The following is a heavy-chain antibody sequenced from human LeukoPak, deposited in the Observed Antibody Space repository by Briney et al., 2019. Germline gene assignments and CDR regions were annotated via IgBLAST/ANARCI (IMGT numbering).Heavy chain of an antibody. CDR1: GFTFSTYS. Sequence: GGSLRLSCAASGFTFSTYSMNWVRQAPGKGLEWVSYISSGSSTIYYADSVKGRFTISRDTAKNSLYLQMNSLRDEDTAVYYCARARIAAAYFFDYWGQGTLATVSS. J-gene: IGHJ4*02. D-gene: IGHD6-13*01. CDR2: ISSGSSTI. CDR3: ARARIAAAYFFDY. V-gene: IGHV3-48*02.